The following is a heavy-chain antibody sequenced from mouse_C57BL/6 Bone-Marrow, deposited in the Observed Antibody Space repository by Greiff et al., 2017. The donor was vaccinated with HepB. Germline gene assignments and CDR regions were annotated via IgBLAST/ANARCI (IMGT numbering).Heavy chain of an antibody. CDR2: IYPGDGDT. Sequence: QVQLQQPGTELVKPGASVKLSCKASGYTFTSYWMHWVKQRPGQGLEWIGQIYPGDGDTNYNGKFKGKATLTADKSSSTAYMQLSSLTSEDSAVYFCASHGSSYGYWGQGTTLTVSS. D-gene: IGHD1-1*01. J-gene: IGHJ2*01. CDR1: GYTFTSYW. V-gene: IGHV1-53*01. CDR3: ASHGSSYGY.